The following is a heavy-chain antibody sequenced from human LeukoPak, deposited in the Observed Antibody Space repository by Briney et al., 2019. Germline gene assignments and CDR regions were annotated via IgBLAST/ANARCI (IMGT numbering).Heavy chain of an antibody. CDR1: GFTFSSYG. J-gene: IGHJ4*02. Sequence: GGSLRLSCAASGFTFSSYGMHWFRQAPGKGLEWVAVIWYDGSNKYYADSVKGRFTISRDNSKNTLYLQMNSLRAEDTAVYYCAKDLSSGWYDYWGQGTLVTVSS. CDR3: AKDLSSGWYDY. CDR2: IWYDGSNK. D-gene: IGHD6-19*01. V-gene: IGHV3-33*06.